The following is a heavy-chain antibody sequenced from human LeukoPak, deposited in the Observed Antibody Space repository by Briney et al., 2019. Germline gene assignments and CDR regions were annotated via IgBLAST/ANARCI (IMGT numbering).Heavy chain of an antibody. CDR2: MSSTGNTI. CDR3: ARSSSYFTYFDL. CDR1: GFTLRDYY. J-gene: IGHJ2*01. V-gene: IGHV3-11*04. D-gene: IGHD2/OR15-2a*01. Sequence: GGSLRLSCAASGFTLRDYYMSWIRQAPGKGLEWISYMSSTGNTIYYAESVKGRFTVSRDNANNSMSLQMTSLRAEDTAVYYCARSSSYFTYFDLWGRDTLVTVS.